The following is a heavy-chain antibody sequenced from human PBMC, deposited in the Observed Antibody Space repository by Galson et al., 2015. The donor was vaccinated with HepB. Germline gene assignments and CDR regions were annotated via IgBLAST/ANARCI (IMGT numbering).Heavy chain of an antibody. D-gene: IGHD2-8*01. J-gene: IGHJ4*02. V-gene: IGHV3-30*18. CDR1: GFVFRDYG. CDR2: IASHGSLK. CDR3: AKDLFCRINGCLKPYDY. Sequence: SLRLSCAASGFVFRDYGMHWVRQAPGKGLEWVAHIASHGSLKHYSDSVRGRFTISRDDSKNTVYLQMNSLRPEDTAIYYCAKDLFCRINGCLKPYDYWGQGALVTVSS.